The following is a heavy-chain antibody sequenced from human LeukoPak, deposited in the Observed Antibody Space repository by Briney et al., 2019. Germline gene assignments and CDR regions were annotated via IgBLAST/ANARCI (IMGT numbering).Heavy chain of an antibody. D-gene: IGHD3-22*01. CDR1: GFTFSSYS. CDR2: ISSSSYI. J-gene: IGHJ4*02. Sequence: PGGSLRLSCAASGFTFSSYSMNWVRQAPGKGLEWVSSISSSSYIYYADSVKGRFTISRDNAKNSLYLQMNSLRAEDMALYYCAKGGTDSSGSPFDYWGQGTLVTVSS. CDR3: AKGGTDSSGSPFDY. V-gene: IGHV3-21*04.